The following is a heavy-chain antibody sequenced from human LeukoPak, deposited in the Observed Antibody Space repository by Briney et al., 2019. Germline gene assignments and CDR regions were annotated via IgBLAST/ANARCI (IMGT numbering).Heavy chain of an antibody. CDR1: GGSISSYY. V-gene: IGHV4-59*01. Sequence: WETLSLTCTVPGGSISSYYGRWIRQPPGRGLGGIGYIYYSGSTNYNPSLKGRVTISVDTSKNQLSLELSSVTAAGTAVYYCARAGLWYGELLGWFDPWGQG. CDR2: IYYSGST. J-gene: IGHJ5*02. D-gene: IGHD3-10*01. CDR3: ARAGLWYGELLGWFDP.